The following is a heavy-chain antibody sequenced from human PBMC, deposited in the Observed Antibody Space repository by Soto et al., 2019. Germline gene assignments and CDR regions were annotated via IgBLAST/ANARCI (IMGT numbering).Heavy chain of an antibody. Sequence: PSETLSLTCAVYGGSFSGYYWSWIRQPPGKGLEWIGESNHSGSTNYNPSLKSRVTISVDTSKNQFSLKLSSVTAADTAVYYCARGHSYTTEQLVLSSFDPWGQGTLVNVSS. J-gene: IGHJ5*02. CDR2: SNHSGST. CDR3: ARGHSYTTEQLVLSSFDP. CDR1: GGSFSGYY. D-gene: IGHD2-8*01. V-gene: IGHV4-34*01.